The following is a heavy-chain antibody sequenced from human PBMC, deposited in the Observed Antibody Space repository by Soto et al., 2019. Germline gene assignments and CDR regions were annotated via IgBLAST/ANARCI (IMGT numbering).Heavy chain of an antibody. CDR2: IIPILGIA. CDR3: AGEGEYCSGGSCYLVDAD. D-gene: IGHD2-15*01. V-gene: IGHV1-69*02. Sequence: QVQLVQSGAEVKKPGSSVKGSCKASGGTFSSYTIRWVRQAPGQGLEWMGRIIPILGIANYAQKFQGRGTINADKSTSTAYIELSSLRSEDTAVYYCAGEGEYCSGGSCYLVDADWGQGTLVTVSS. CDR1: GGTFSSYT. J-gene: IGHJ4*02.